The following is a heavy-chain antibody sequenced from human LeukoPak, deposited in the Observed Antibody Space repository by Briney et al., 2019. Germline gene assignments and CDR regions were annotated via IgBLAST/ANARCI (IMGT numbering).Heavy chain of an antibody. Sequence: GGSLRLSCAASGFTFSSYAMSWVRQAPGKGLEWVAFIRYDGSSKYNADSVKGRFTISRDNSRNTVHLQMSSLRAEDTAVYYCAKDMGGLLAKHYLDYWGQGTLITVSS. CDR2: IRYDGSSK. J-gene: IGHJ4*02. D-gene: IGHD1-26*01. CDR3: AKDMGGLLAKHYLDY. V-gene: IGHV3-30*02. CDR1: GFTFSSYA.